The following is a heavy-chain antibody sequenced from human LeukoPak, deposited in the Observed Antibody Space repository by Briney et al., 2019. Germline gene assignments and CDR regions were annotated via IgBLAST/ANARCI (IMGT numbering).Heavy chain of an antibody. V-gene: IGHV1-24*01. CDR3: ATGYSYGPSYNWFDP. J-gene: IGHJ5*02. Sequence: GASVKVSCTVSGYTLTELSMHWVRQAPGKGLEWMGGFDPEDGETIYAQKFQGRVTMTEDTSTDTAYMELSSLRSEDTAVYYCATGYSYGPSYNWFDPWGQGTLVTVSS. CDR2: FDPEDGET. CDR1: GYTLTELS. D-gene: IGHD5-18*01.